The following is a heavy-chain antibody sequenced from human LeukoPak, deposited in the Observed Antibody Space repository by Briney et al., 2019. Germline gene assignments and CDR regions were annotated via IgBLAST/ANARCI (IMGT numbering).Heavy chain of an antibody. D-gene: IGHD5-12*01. CDR3: AREGRSGYDLTGYYGMDV. J-gene: IGHJ6*04. Sequence: GGSLRLSCAASGFTFSTYEMNWVRQAPGKGLEWVSYIGSSNTIHYADSVKGRFTISRDNAKNSLYLQMNSLRAEDTAVYYCAREGRSGYDLTGYYGMDVWGKGTTVTVSS. CDR1: GFTFSTYE. CDR2: IGSSNTI. V-gene: IGHV3-48*03.